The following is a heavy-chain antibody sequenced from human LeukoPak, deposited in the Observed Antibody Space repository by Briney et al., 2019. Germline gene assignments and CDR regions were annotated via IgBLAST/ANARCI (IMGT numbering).Heavy chain of an antibody. Sequence: GGSLRLSCAASGFTFSSYWMHWVRQAPGKGLVRVSRINSDGSSTRYADSVKGRFTISRDNAKNSLYLQMNSLRAEDTAVYYCAREHNWNLDYWGRGTLVTVSS. D-gene: IGHD1-20*01. CDR2: INSDGSST. V-gene: IGHV3-74*01. J-gene: IGHJ4*02. CDR1: GFTFSSYW. CDR3: AREHNWNLDY.